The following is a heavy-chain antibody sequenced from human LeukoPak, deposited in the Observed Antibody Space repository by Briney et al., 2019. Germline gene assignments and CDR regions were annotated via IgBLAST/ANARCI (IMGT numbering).Heavy chain of an antibody. V-gene: IGHV1-69*05. CDR2: IIPIFGTA. CDR1: GGTFSSYA. CDR3: ASASSSYCGDDCHSVYRSMDF. D-gene: IGHD2-21*01. J-gene: IGHJ6*03. Sequence: WASVTVSCKASGGTFSSYAISWVRQAPGQGLEWMGGIIPIFGTANYAQKFQGRVTITTDESTSTAYMELSSLRSEDTAVYYCASASSSYCGDDCHSVYRSMDFWGKGTTVTVSS.